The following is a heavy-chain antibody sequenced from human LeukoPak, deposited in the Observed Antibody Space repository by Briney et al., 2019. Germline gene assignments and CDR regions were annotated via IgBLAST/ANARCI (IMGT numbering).Heavy chain of an antibody. CDR3: ASFYYHDSSGYTRIPPGYAFDI. D-gene: IGHD3-22*01. CDR2: ISAYNGNT. J-gene: IGHJ3*02. V-gene: IGHV1-18*01. Sequence: ASVKVSCKASGYTFTSYGISWVRQAPGQGLEWMGWISAYNGNTNYAQKLQGRVTMTTDTSTSTAYMELRSLRSDDTAVYYCASFYYHDSSGYTRIPPGYAFDIWDQGTMVTVSS. CDR1: GYTFTSYG.